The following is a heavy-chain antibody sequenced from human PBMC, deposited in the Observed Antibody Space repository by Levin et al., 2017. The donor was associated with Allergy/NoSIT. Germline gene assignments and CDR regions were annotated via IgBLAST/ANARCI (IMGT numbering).Heavy chain of an antibody. Sequence: QTGGSLRLSCAASGFTFSSYGMHWVRQAPGKGLEWVAVISYDGSNKYYADSVKGRFTISRDNSKNTLYLQMNSLRAEDTAVYYCAKFNRGWYYFDYWGQGTLVTVSS. V-gene: IGHV3-30*18. CDR2: ISYDGSNK. J-gene: IGHJ4*02. D-gene: IGHD6-19*01. CDR3: AKFNRGWYYFDY. CDR1: GFTFSSYG.